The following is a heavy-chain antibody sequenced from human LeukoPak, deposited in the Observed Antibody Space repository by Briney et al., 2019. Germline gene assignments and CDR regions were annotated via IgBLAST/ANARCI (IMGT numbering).Heavy chain of an antibody. V-gene: IGHV3-30*01. CDR3: ARDRYCSGGSCYLTIMGYMDV. Sequence: GGSLRLSCAASGFTFSSYALHWVRQAPGKGLEWVAVISYDGSNKYYADSVKGRFTISRDNSKNTLYLQMNSLRAEDTAVYYCARDRYCSGGSCYLTIMGYMDVWGKGTTVTVSS. CDR1: GFTFSSYA. D-gene: IGHD2-15*01. CDR2: ISYDGSNK. J-gene: IGHJ6*03.